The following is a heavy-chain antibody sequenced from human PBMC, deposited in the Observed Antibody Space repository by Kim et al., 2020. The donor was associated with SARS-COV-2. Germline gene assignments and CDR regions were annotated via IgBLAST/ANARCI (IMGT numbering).Heavy chain of an antibody. V-gene: IGHV1-2*02. CDR3: ARGDIVVVPAAYYYGMDV. D-gene: IGHD2-2*01. CDR1: GYTFTGYY. Sequence: ASVKVSCKASGYTFTGYYMHWVRQAPGQGLEWMGWINPNSGGTNYAQKFQGRVTMTRDTSISTAYMELSRLRSDDTAVYYCARGDIVVVPAAYYYGMDVWGQGTTVTVSS. CDR2: INPNSGGT. J-gene: IGHJ6*02.